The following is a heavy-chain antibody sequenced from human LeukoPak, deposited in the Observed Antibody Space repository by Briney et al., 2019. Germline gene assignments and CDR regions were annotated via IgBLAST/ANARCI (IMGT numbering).Heavy chain of an antibody. CDR2: ISAYNGNT. D-gene: IGHD3-22*01. Sequence: ASVKVSCKASGYTFTGYYMHWVRQAPGQGLEWMGWISAYNGNTNYAQKLQGRVTMTTDTSTSTAYTELRSLRSDDTAVYYCARGRAGHDSSGYFAFDIWGQGTMVAVSS. CDR3: ARGRAGHDSSGYFAFDI. V-gene: IGHV1-18*04. CDR1: GYTFTGYY. J-gene: IGHJ3*02.